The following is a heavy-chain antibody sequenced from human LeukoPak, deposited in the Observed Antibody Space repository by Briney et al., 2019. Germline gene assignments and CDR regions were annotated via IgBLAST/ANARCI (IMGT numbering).Heavy chain of an antibody. CDR3: ARQRADYYYYYMDV. CDR2: IYFSGST. V-gene: IGHV4-39*01. Sequence: PSXXLSLTCIVSGGSISGTNSYWAWIRQPAGKGLEWIGSIYFSGSTFYKSSLESRLNMSVDMSKNQFSLKVRSVTAADTAVYYCARQRADYYYYYMDVWGKGTTVTVSS. J-gene: IGHJ6*03. CDR1: GGSISGTNSY.